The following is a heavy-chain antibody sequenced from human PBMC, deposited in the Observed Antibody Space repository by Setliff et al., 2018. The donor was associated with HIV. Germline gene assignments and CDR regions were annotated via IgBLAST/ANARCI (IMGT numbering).Heavy chain of an antibody. V-gene: IGHV4-59*11. CDR2: IYYSGLT. D-gene: IGHD1-26*01. Sequence: SETLSLTCTVSGDSINSHYWTWIRQPPGKGLEWIGYIYYSGLTSYNPSLKSRVTISVDTSKNQFSLKLRSVTAAEPAVYYCARDHNSGTLHAFDLWGQGTKVTVSS. CDR1: GDSINSHY. J-gene: IGHJ3*01. CDR3: ARDHNSGTLHAFDL.